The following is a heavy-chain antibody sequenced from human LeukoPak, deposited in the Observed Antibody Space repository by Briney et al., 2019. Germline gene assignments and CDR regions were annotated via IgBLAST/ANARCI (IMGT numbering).Heavy chain of an antibody. J-gene: IGHJ6*03. CDR2: IYYSGST. V-gene: IGHV4-59*11. Sequence: SETLSLTCTVSGGSISSHYWSWIRQPPGKGLERIGYIYYSGSTNYNPSLKSRVTISVDTSKNQFSLKLSSVTAADTAVYYCARVRRYYYGSGSSGYYYYYMDVWGKGTTVTVSS. CDR3: ARVRRYYYGSGSSGYYYYYMDV. D-gene: IGHD3-10*01. CDR1: GGSISSHY.